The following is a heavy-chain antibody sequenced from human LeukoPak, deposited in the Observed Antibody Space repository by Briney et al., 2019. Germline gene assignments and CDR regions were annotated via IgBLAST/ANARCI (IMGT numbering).Heavy chain of an antibody. V-gene: IGHV1-2*02. Sequence: ASLKVSCTASGYTFTAYYMHWVRQAPGQGLEWMERINPNSGSTNYAQKFQGRVTMTRDTSISTAYMELSRLRSDDTAVYYCARDSFSTVTTYYYYYMDVWGKGTTVTVSS. CDR2: INPNSGST. J-gene: IGHJ6*03. CDR3: ARDSFSTVTTYYYYYMDV. D-gene: IGHD4-17*01. CDR1: GYTFTAYY.